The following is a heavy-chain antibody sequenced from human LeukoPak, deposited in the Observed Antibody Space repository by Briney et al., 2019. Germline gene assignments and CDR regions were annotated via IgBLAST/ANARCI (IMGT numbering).Heavy chain of an antibody. CDR2: ISFDGSKD. J-gene: IGHJ4*02. Sequence: GGSLRLSCAASGFIFSNYGIHWVRQAPGKGLEWVAGISFDGSKDYYADSVKGRFTISRDNSKKTLYLQMTSLRAEDTAVYFCARSPYTGTWGNYSDYWGQGTQVTVSS. CDR3: ARSPYTGTWGNYSDY. V-gene: IGHV3-30*05. D-gene: IGHD1-26*01. CDR1: GFIFSNYG.